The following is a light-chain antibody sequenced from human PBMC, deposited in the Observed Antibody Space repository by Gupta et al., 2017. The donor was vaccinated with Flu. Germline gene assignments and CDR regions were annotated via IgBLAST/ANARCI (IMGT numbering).Light chain of an antibody. CDR3: QQFGPSPL. V-gene: IGKV3-20*01. Sequence: PNTLSLSPGERASLSCRASQSVTRSYIAWYQQKPGQAPRLLIFGASSRATGVPDRFSGTGSGTDFTLTISRLEPEDVAVYYCQQFGPSPLFGQGTRLEMK. J-gene: IGKJ2*01. CDR2: GAS. CDR1: QSVTRSY.